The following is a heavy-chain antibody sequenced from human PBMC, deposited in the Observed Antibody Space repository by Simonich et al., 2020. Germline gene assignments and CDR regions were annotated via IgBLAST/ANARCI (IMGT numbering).Heavy chain of an antibody. CDR1: GFTFSSYE. V-gene: IGHV3-48*03. Sequence: EVQLVESGGGLVQPGGSLRLSCAASGFTFSSYEMNWVRQAQGKGLEWVSYLSSSGSTIYYTDSVKGRFTSYRDNAKNSLYLKMNSLRAEDTAVYYCARDFRLQLVEIGTYYYYGMDVWGQGTTVTVSS. J-gene: IGHJ6*02. D-gene: IGHD6-6*01. CDR3: ARDFRLQLVEIGTYYYYGMDV. CDR2: LSSSGSTI.